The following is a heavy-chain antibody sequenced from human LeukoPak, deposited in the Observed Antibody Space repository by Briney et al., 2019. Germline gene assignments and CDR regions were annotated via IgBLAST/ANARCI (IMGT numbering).Heavy chain of an antibody. J-gene: IGHJ4*02. CDR3: AEARRGVYDSSGHFDY. CDR1: GFTVSSYA. D-gene: IGHD3-22*01. V-gene: IGHV3-13*01. CDR2: LGIAGDT. Sequence: GGSLRLSCAASGFTVSSYAMHWVRQPIGKGLEWVSALGIAGDTFYPGSVKGRFTISRENARNSLYLQMNSLRAEDTAVYYCAEARRGVYDSSGHFDYWGQGTLVTVSS.